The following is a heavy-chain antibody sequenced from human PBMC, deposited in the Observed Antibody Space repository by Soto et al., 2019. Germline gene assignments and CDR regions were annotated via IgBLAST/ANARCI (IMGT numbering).Heavy chain of an antibody. CDR1: GYSFTSYW. CDR3: ARQSDSDYDILTGYPTDY. D-gene: IGHD3-9*01. J-gene: IGHJ4*02. V-gene: IGHV5-51*01. CDR2: IYPGDSDT. Sequence: PVESLKISCKGSGYSFTSYWIGWVRQMPGKGLEWMGIIYPGDSDTRYSPSFQGQVTISADKSISTAYLQWSSLKASDTAMYYCARQSDSDYDILTGYPTDYCGQGTLLTVSS.